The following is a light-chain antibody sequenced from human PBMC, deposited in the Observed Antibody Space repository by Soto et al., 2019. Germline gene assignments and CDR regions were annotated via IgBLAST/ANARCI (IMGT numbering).Light chain of an antibody. Sequence: QPVLTQSPSASASLGASVKFTCTLSSGHSSYAIAWHQQQPEKGPRFLMKLNSDGSHNKGDGMPDRFSGSSSGAERYLTISSLQSEDEADYYCQTWAGTGFSVVFGGGTKLSVL. CDR3: QTWAGTGFSVV. V-gene: IGLV4-69*01. CDR1: SGHSSYA. J-gene: IGLJ2*01. CDR2: LNSDGSH.